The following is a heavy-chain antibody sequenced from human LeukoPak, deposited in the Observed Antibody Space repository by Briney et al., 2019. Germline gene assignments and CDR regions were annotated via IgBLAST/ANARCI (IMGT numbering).Heavy chain of an antibody. CDR1: GYTFTSSD. CDR3: ARGVNYDFWSEEASGYYYYYMDV. Sequence: ASVKVSCKASGYTFTSSDINWVRQATGQGLEWMGRMNPNSGNTGYAQKFQDRVTMTRDTSISTAYMELSSLRSEDTAVYYCARGVNYDFWSEEASGYYYYYMDVWGKGTTVTVSS. J-gene: IGHJ6*03. V-gene: IGHV1-8*02. CDR2: MNPNSGNT. D-gene: IGHD3-3*01.